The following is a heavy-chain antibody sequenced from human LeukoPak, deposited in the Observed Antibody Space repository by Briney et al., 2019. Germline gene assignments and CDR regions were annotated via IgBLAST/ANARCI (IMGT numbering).Heavy chain of an antibody. V-gene: IGHV4-4*02. D-gene: IGHD2-15*01. J-gene: IGHJ6*04. CDR2: IYDSGRT. CDR3: ARERVGGGYCSGGSCPFYYYYGMDV. Sequence: SGTLSLTCAVSGGSISSSNWWSWVRQPPGMGREWIGEIYDSGRTNYNPSLKSRVTLSVDKSKNQFSLKLSSVTAADPAVYYCARERVGGGYCSGGSCPFYYYYGMDVWGKGTTVTVSS. CDR1: GGSISSSNW.